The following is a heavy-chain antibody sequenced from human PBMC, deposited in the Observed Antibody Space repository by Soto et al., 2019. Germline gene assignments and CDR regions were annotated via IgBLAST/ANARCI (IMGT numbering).Heavy chain of an antibody. D-gene: IGHD5-12*01. Sequence: QVQLVESGGGVVQPGRSLRLSCVASGVSFSTYGMHWVRQAPGKGLEWVASIWHDGIYKFHADAVKGRFAISRDNSMNSLYLQMNSLTVEDTAMYSCATEGGVGYGRSWGAFWGQGTLVTVSS. CDR1: GVSFSTYG. V-gene: IGHV3-33*01. CDR2: IWHDGIYK. CDR3: ATEGGVGYGRSWGAF. J-gene: IGHJ4*02.